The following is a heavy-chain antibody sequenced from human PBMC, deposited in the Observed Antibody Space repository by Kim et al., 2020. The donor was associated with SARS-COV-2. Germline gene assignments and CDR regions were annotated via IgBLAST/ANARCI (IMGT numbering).Heavy chain of an antibody. CDR2: IWYDGSNK. CDR3: AKEPGYYDSSGYYYYGMDV. Sequence: GGSLRLSCAASGFTFSSYGMHWVRQAPGKGLEWVAVIWYDGSNKYYADSVKGRFTISRDNSKNTLYLQMNSLRAEDTAVYYCAKEPGYYDSSGYYYYGMDVWGQGTTVTVSS. V-gene: IGHV3-33*06. J-gene: IGHJ6*02. D-gene: IGHD3-22*01. CDR1: GFTFSSYG.